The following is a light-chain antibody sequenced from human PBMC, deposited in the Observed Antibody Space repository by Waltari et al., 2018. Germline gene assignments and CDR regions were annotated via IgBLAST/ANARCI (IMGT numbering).Light chain of an antibody. CDR1: QSISIL. CDR2: RAS. V-gene: IGKV1-5*03. Sequence: DIQMTQSPSSLSASVGDTVTITCRASQSISILLAWYQQKPGKAPKVLIYRASTLQSGVPSRFSGSGSGTDFTLTISSLQPEDFETYYCLQSSSSPRTFGQGTKVEIK. CDR3: LQSSSSPRT. J-gene: IGKJ1*01.